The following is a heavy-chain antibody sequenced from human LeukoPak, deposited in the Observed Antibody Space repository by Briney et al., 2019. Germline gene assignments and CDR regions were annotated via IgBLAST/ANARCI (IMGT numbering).Heavy chain of an antibody. J-gene: IGHJ3*02. D-gene: IGHD3-10*01. V-gene: IGHV4-59*01. Sequence: SETLSLTCTVSGGSISSYYWSWVRQPPGEGLEWIGYIYYSGSTNYNPSLKSRVTISVDTSKNQFSLKLSSVIAADTAVYYCARAVRGAFDIWGQGTMVTVSS. CDR3: ARAVRGAFDI. CDR1: GGSISSYY. CDR2: IYYSGST.